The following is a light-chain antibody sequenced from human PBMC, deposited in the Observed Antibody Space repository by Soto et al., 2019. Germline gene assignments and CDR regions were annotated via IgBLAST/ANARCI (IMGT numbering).Light chain of an antibody. CDR2: DAS. CDR1: QSINSW. V-gene: IGKV1-5*01. CDR3: QQYDTYSYT. J-gene: IGKJ2*01. Sequence: DIQMTQSPSTLSASIGDRVTITCRASQSINSWLAWYQQKPGKAPKLLIYDASNLASGVPSRFSGSGSGTEFTLVISSLQPGDFATYNCQQYDTYSYTFGQGTKLEI.